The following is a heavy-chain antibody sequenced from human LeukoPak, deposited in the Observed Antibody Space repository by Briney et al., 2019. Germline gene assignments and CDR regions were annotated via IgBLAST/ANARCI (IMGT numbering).Heavy chain of an antibody. CDR3: ARDGRYCSTTSCQGWFDP. Sequence: SQTLSLTCSVSGGSISSGGYYWNWLRQHPGKDLEWIVYIYHSGSTNYNPSLKSRVTISVDTSKNQFSLKLNSVTAADTAVYYCARDGRYCSTTSCQGWFDPWGQGTLVTVSS. J-gene: IGHJ5*02. D-gene: IGHD2-2*01. V-gene: IGHV4-31*03. CDR1: GGSISSGGYY. CDR2: IYHSGST.